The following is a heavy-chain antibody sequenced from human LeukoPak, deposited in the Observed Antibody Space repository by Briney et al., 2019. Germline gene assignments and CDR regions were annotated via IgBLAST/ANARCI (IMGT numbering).Heavy chain of an antibody. J-gene: IGHJ5*02. V-gene: IGHV3-48*04. CDR3: AKDLKPYYYDSPHQS. CDR2: ISSSSSTI. D-gene: IGHD3-22*01. CDR1: GFTFSSYS. Sequence: PGGSLRLSCAASGFTFSSYSMNWVRQAPGKGLEWVSYISSSSSTIYYADSVKGRFTISRDNAKNSLYLQMNSLRAEDTALYYCAKDLKPYYYDSPHQSWGQGTLVTVSS.